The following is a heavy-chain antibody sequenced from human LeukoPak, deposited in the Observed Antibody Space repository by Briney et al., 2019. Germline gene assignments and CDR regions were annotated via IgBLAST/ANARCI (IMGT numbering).Heavy chain of an antibody. CDR3: ARVRPGIAATGTWAAPV. CDR1: GYSISSGYW. Sequence: SETLSLTCTVCGYSISSGYWWGWIRQSPGMGLEWIGRVHHSGSVYYNPSFKSRVTISVDTSKNQFSLKLSSVTAADTAVYYCARVRPGIAATGTWAAPVWGQGTLVTVSS. D-gene: IGHD6-13*01. CDR2: VHHSGSV. J-gene: IGHJ4*02. V-gene: IGHV4-38-2*02.